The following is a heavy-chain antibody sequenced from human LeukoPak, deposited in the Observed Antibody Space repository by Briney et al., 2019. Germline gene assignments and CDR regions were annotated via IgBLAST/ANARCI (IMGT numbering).Heavy chain of an antibody. J-gene: IGHJ4*02. D-gene: IGHD3-3*01. CDR2: ISGSGGST. V-gene: IGHV3-23*01. Sequence: PGGSLRLSCAASGFTFSSYSMNWVRQAPGQGLEWVSDISGSGGSTYYADSVKGRFTISRDNSKNTLNLQMNSLRVEDTAVYYCARTTYYDFWSGHKYFDYWGQGTLVTVSS. CDR1: GFTFSSYS. CDR3: ARTTYYDFWSGHKYFDY.